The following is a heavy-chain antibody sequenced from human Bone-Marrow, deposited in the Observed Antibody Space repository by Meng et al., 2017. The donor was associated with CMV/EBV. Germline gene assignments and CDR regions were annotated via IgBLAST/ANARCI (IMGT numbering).Heavy chain of an antibody. V-gene: IGHV3-30-3*01. Sequence: GGSLRLSCAASGFTFSSYAMHWVRQAPGKGLEWVAVISYDGSNKYYADSVKGRFTISRDNSKNTLYLQMNSLRAEDTAVYYCARVKSRNRLDAFDIWGQGTMVTVSS. CDR1: GFTFSSYA. CDR3: ARVKSRNRLDAFDI. D-gene: IGHD1-14*01. J-gene: IGHJ3*02. CDR2: ISYDGSNK.